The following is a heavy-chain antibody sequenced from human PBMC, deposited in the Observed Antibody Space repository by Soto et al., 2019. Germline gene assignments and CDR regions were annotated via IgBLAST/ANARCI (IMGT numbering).Heavy chain of an antibody. J-gene: IGHJ6*02. Sequence: LSLTCTVSGGSVSSGSYYWSWIRQPPGKGLEWIGYIYYSGSTNYNPSLKSRVTISVDTSKNQFSLKLSSVTAADTAVYYCARDYSSSWGSYGMDVWGQGTTVTVSS. CDR2: IYYSGST. V-gene: IGHV4-61*01. CDR3: ARDYSSSWGSYGMDV. D-gene: IGHD6-13*01. CDR1: GGSVSSGSYY.